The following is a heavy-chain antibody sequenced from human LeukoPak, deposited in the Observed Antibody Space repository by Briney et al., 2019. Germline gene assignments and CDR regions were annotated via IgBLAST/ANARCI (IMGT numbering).Heavy chain of an antibody. CDR1: GFTFSSYA. V-gene: IGHV3-23*01. Sequence: GGSLRLSCAASGFTFSSYAMSWVRQAPGKGLEGVSGISANGDTTKYADSVKGRFTISRDNSKNTVFLQMNSLRAEDTAVYYCARDPRLRGLDDAFDIWGQGTMVTVSS. D-gene: IGHD2-8*01. CDR3: ARDPRLRGLDDAFDI. CDR2: ISANGDTT. J-gene: IGHJ3*02.